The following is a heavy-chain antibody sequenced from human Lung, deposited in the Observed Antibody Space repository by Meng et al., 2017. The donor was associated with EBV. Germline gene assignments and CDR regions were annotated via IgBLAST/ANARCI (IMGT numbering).Heavy chain of an antibody. CDR2: IGPSGSAK. V-gene: IGHV3-11*01. J-gene: IGHJ4*02. CDR3: ARAVGLDN. CDR1: GFTFTNYH. Sequence: QVQLVGAWGGLVKPGGPLRLSCAASGFTFTNYHMKWVRQHPGKGLELVSYIGPSGSAKFYADSAKGRFTISRDDAENSLYLQMNSLRVEDTAIYYCARAVGLDNWGQGTLVTVSS.